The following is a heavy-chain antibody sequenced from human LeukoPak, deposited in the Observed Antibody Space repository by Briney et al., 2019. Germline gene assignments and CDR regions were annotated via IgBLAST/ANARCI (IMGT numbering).Heavy chain of an antibody. Sequence: PGGSLRLSCAASGFTFSSYGMHWVRQAPGRGLEWVAVISYDGSNKYYADSVKGRFTISRDNAKHSLDLQMNNLRAEDAAVYYCARDSHYGYPSSWYHLVQIDYWGQGTLVTVSS. CDR2: ISYDGSNK. J-gene: IGHJ4*02. CDR3: ARDSHYGYPSSWYHLVQIDY. CDR1: GFTFSSYG. D-gene: IGHD6-13*01. V-gene: IGHV3-30*03.